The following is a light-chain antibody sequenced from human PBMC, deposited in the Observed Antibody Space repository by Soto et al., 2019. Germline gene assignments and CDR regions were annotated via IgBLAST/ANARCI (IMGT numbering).Light chain of an antibody. CDR2: DDS. CDR3: QVWDSTSDLLYV. Sequence: SYELTQPPSVSVAPGQTARITCGGNDIGSKTVHWYQQKPGQAPVMVVYDDSARPSGIPERFSGSNSGNTATLTISRVEAGDEADFYCQVWDSTSDLLYVFGNGSKV. CDR1: DIGSKT. V-gene: IGLV3-21*02. J-gene: IGLJ1*01.